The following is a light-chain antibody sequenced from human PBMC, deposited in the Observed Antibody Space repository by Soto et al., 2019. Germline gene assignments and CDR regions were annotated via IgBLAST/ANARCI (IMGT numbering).Light chain of an antibody. CDR1: SSDVGGYNY. J-gene: IGLJ1*01. CDR3: SSYTSSSPYV. Sequence: QSVLTQPASVSGSPGQSITISCTGTSSDVGGYNYVSWYQQYPGKAPQLMIYDVSNRPSGVSNRFSGSKSGNTASLTISGLQAEDEDDYYCSSYTSSSPYVFGTGTKLTVL. V-gene: IGLV2-14*01. CDR2: DVS.